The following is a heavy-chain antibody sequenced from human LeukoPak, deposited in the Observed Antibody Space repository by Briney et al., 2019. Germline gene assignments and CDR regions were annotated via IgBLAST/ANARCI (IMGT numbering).Heavy chain of an antibody. J-gene: IGHJ4*02. Sequence: GGSLRLSCAASGFTFSTYGMHWVRQAPGKGLQWLGFMQSDGSYIYYADSVKGRFTISRDNSKNTLFLQMHTFKDEDTAVYYCAKDYGWAGEDWGQGTLVTVSS. V-gene: IGHV3-30*02. CDR1: GFTFSTYG. CDR3: AKDYGWAGED. CDR2: MQSDGSYI. D-gene: IGHD2-8*02.